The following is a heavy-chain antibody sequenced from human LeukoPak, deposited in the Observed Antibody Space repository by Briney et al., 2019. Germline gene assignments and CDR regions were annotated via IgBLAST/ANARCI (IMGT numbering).Heavy chain of an antibody. CDR1: GGTFSSYA. Sequence: SVKVSCKASGGTFSSYAISWVRQAPGQGLEWMGGIIPIFGTANYAQKFQGRVTITTDESTSTAYMELSSLRSEDTAVYYCARGPAAITYYYYYYMDVWGKGTTVTVSS. V-gene: IGHV1-69*05. D-gene: IGHD2-2*02. CDR2: IIPIFGTA. CDR3: ARGPAAITYYYYYYMDV. J-gene: IGHJ6*03.